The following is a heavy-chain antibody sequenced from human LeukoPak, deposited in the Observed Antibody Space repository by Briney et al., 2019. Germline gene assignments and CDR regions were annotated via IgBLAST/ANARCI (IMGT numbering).Heavy chain of an antibody. Sequence: GASLQIPGSCSGYTFTTYWIGWGRQLPGKGLEGMGLIYPPDSDNRYSPSFQGQVTMTVDKSITTSYLQWSSLKASDTAMYYCARVRGSWYDDAFDIWGQGTMVTVSS. CDR1: GYTFTTYW. CDR2: IYPPDSDN. D-gene: IGHD2-15*01. J-gene: IGHJ3*02. V-gene: IGHV5-51*01. CDR3: ARVRGSWYDDAFDI.